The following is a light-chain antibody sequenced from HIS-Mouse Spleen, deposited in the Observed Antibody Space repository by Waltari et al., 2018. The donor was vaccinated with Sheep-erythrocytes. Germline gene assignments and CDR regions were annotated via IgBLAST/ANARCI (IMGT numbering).Light chain of an antibody. J-gene: IGLJ2*01. CDR1: KLGDKY. CDR2: QDS. CDR3: QVWKV. V-gene: IGLV3-1*01. Sequence: SYELTQPPSVSVSPGQTASITCSGDKLGDKYACWYQQKPGQSPVLVIYQDSKRPSGIPERFSGSNSGNTATLTISRVEAGDEADYYCQVWKVFGGGTKLTVL.